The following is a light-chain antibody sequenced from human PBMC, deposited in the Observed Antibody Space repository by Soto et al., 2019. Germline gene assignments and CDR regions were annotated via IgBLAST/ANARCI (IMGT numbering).Light chain of an antibody. V-gene: IGLV6-57*02. J-gene: IGLJ3*02. CDR2: EDN. CDR1: SDSTASYY. Sequence: NFMLTQPHSVSESPGKTVTISCTGSSDSTASYYVQWYQQRPGSAPTAVIYEDNQRPSGVPDRFSGSIDRASNSASLTISGLKTEDEADYYCQSYDSSNPWVFGGGTKLTVL. CDR3: QSYDSSNPWV.